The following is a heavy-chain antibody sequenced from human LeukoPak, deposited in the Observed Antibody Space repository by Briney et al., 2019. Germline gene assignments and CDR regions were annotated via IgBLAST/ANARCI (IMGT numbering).Heavy chain of an antibody. CDR2: ISAYNGNT. CDR3: ARDRDDYPLDY. J-gene: IGHJ4*02. V-gene: IGHV1-18*01. Sequence: ASVKVSCRASGYTFTSYGISWVRQAPGQGLEWMGWISAYNGNTSYAQKLQGRVTMTTDTSTSTAYMELRSLRSDDTAVYYCARDRDDYPLDYWGQGTLVTVSS. D-gene: IGHD4/OR15-4a*01. CDR1: GYTFTSYG.